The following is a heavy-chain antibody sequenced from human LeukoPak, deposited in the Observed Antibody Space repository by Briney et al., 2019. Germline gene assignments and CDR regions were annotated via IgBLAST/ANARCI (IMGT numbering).Heavy chain of an antibody. CDR3: AKGHTDDGTGFDC. D-gene: IGHD5-24*01. J-gene: IGHJ4*02. Sequence: GGSLRLSCAASGLTFTNYAMTWVRQAPGKGLECVSVISGRGTSTYYADSVKGRFTISRDNSKNTLYLQMNSLRAEDTAVYYCAKGHTDDGTGFDCWGRGTLVTVSS. CDR2: ISGRGTST. V-gene: IGHV3-23*01. CDR1: GLTFTNYA.